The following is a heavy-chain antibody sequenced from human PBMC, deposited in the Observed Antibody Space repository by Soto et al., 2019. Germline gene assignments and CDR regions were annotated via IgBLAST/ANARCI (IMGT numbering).Heavy chain of an antibody. CDR2: IYYSGST. J-gene: IGHJ4*02. Sequence: SETLSLTCTVSGGSISSYYWSWIRQPPGKGLEWIGYIYYSGSTNYNPSLKSRVTISVDTSKNQFSLKLSSVTAADTAVYYCARHALTYYYGSGSYTIDYWGQGTLVTVSS. CDR3: ARHALTYYYGSGSYTIDY. V-gene: IGHV4-59*08. CDR1: GGSISSYY. D-gene: IGHD3-10*01.